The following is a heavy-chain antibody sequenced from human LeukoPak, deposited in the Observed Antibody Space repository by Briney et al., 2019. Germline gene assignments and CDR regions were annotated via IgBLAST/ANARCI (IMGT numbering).Heavy chain of an antibody. CDR3: AKDPLYYYDSSGYYRLDYMDV. V-gene: IGHV3-33*06. J-gene: IGHJ6*03. D-gene: IGHD3-22*01. CDR1: GFTFSSYG. CDR2: IWYDGSNK. Sequence: GGSLRLSCAASGFTFSSYGMHWVRQAPGKGLEWVAVIWYDGSNKYYADSVKGRFTISRDNSKNTLYLQMNSLRAEDTAVYYCAKDPLYYYDSSGYYRLDYMDVWGKGTTVTVSS.